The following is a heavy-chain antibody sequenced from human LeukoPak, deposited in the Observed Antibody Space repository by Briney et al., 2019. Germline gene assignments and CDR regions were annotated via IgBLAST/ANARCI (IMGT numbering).Heavy chain of an antibody. CDR3: ARDRGGWRLRDFDY. Sequence: GGSLRLSCAASGFSLSNHWMSWVRQAPGKGLEWVANMKQDGSEQYYVDSVKGRFIISRDNTKNSLYLQMNSLRAEDTAVYYCARDRGGWRLRDFDYWGQGTLVTVSS. D-gene: IGHD6-25*01. J-gene: IGHJ4*02. V-gene: IGHV3-7*01. CDR1: GFSLSNHW. CDR2: MKQDGSEQ.